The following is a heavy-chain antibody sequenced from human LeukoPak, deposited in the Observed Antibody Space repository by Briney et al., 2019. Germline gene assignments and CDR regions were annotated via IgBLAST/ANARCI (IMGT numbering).Heavy chain of an antibody. V-gene: IGHV1-8*01. D-gene: IGHD6-19*01. CDR1: GYTFTSYD. J-gene: IGHJ6*03. CDR2: MNPNSGNT. Sequence: ASVKVSCKASGYTFTSYDINWVRQATGQGLEWMGWMNPNSGNTGYAQKFQGRVTMTRNTSISTAYMELSSLRSEDTAVYYCAGGQEQWLVVKYYYYMDVWGKGTTVTISS. CDR3: AGGQEQWLVVKYYYYMDV.